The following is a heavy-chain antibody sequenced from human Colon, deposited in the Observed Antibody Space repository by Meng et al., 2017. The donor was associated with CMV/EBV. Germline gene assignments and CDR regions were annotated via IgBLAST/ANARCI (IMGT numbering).Heavy chain of an antibody. V-gene: IGHV3-23*01. CDR1: GFPFKNHA. Sequence: GESLKISCAASGFPFKNHAMNWVRQAPGKGLEWVAGISGSGGSTHYADSVKGRFTISRDNAKNTLYLQMNTLRAEDTAVYYCVRENGPDASRGNRFDPWGQGTLVTVSS. CDR3: VRENGPDASRGNRFDP. D-gene: IGHD1-14*01. J-gene: IGHJ5*02. CDR2: ISGSGGST.